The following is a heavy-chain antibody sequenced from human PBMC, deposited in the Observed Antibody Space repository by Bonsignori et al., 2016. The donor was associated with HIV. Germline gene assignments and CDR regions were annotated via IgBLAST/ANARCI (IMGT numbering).Heavy chain of an antibody. CDR2: VSPHNGDT. CDR3: ASGPGGQQVEGH. V-gene: IGHV1-18*01. CDR1: FTPFIYYG. Sequence: ASVKVSCKAFWFTPFIYYGISWARQAPGQGLEWVGWVSPHNGDTDYAQKFQGRVTLTTDTSTGTGYMELRSLRSDDTAVYYCASGPGGQQVEGHWGQGTLVTVSS. J-gene: IGHJ4*02. D-gene: IGHD6-13*01.